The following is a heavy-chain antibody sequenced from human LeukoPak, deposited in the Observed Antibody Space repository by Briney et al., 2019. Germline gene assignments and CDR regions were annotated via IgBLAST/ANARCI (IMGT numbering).Heavy chain of an antibody. CDR3: ARDGRHCTSTSCYGGLDV. V-gene: IGHV3-66*01. Sequence: GGSLRLSCAASGFNVRSNYMNWVRQAPGKGLEWVSVIYSGDSTYYADSVKGRFTISRDNSKNTLYLQMNSLRAEDTAVYYCARDGRHCTSTSCYGGLDVRGQGTTVTVSS. D-gene: IGHD2-2*01. CDR1: GFNVRSNY. J-gene: IGHJ6*02. CDR2: IYSGDST.